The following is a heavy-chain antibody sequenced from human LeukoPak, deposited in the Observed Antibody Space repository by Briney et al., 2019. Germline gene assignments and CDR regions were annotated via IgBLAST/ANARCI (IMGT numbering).Heavy chain of an antibody. D-gene: IGHD5-18*01. J-gene: IGHJ4*02. Sequence: ASVKVSCKASGYTFTSYGISWVRQAPGQGLEWMGIINPSGGSTSYAQKFQGRLTMTRDTSTSTVYMELSSLRSEDTAVYYCAAPSRIQLDYWGQGTLVTVSS. CDR3: AAPSRIQLDY. CDR2: INPSGGST. CDR1: GYTFTSYG. V-gene: IGHV1-46*01.